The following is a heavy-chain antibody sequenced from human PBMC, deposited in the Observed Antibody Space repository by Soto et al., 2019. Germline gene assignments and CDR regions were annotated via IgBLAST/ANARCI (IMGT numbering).Heavy chain of an antibody. J-gene: IGHJ4*02. V-gene: IGHV2-5*01. CDR3: AHRTADTSVDS. Sequence: QITLKESGPTLVKATQTLTLTCTFSGLSVSTPGACVGWIRQPPGKALEWLAFIYLNDDKRYSPSLKSRLTITKDTSKHQVVLTMTNMDPVDTGTYYCAHRTADTSVDSWGQGTLVTVSS. CDR2: IYLNDDK. CDR1: GLSVSTPGAC.